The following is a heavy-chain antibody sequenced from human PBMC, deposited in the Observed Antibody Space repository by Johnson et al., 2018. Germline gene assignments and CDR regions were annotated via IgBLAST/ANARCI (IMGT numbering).Heavy chain of an antibody. CDR1: GGTFSSYA. Sequence: QVQLVQSGAEVKKPGSSVKVSCKASGGTFSSYAISWVRQAPGQGLEWMGGIIPIFGTATYAQKFQGRVTITAAESTSTAYRELCSLRSEDTAVYYCAKAPHGRGIAFDIWGQGTMFIVSS. V-gene: IGHV1-69*01. J-gene: IGHJ3*02. D-gene: IGHD5-24*01. CDR3: AKAPHGRGIAFDI. CDR2: IIPIFGTA.